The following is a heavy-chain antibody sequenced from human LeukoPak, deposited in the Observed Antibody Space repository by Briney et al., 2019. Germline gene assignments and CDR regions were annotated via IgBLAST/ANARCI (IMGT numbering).Heavy chain of an antibody. CDR1: GYTCTSYS. J-gene: IGHJ4*02. D-gene: IGHD6-19*01. CDR3: ARDTTIAVAGVFDY. Sequence: ASVMLSCKASGYTCTSYSISWVRHAPGQGLEWMGWISAYNGNTNYAQKLQGRVTMTTDTSTSTAYMELRSLRSDDTAVYYCARDTTIAVAGVFDYWGQGTLVTVSS. V-gene: IGHV1-18*01. CDR2: ISAYNGNT.